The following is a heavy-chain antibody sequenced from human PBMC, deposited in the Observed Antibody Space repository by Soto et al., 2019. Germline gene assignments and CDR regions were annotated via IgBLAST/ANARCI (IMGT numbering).Heavy chain of an antibody. D-gene: IGHD6-13*01. Sequence: QVQLVESGGGVVQPGRSLRLSCAASGFTFSSYGMHWVRQAPGKGLEWVAVISYGGSNKYYADSVKGRFTISRDNSKNTLYLQMNSLRAEDTAVYYCAKDYSIAAAGTPWFDPWGQGTLVTVSS. V-gene: IGHV3-30*18. J-gene: IGHJ5*02. CDR1: GFTFSSYG. CDR3: AKDYSIAAAGTPWFDP. CDR2: ISYGGSNK.